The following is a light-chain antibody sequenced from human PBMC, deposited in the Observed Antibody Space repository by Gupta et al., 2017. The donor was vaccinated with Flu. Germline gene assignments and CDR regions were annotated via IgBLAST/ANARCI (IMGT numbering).Light chain of an antibody. J-gene: IGLJ2*01. V-gene: IGLV2-14*01. CDR2: GVS. Sequence: SALTQPAPVSGSPGQSIAISCTGTSSYVGGYDYVSWYQQHPGKAPELMIFGVSRRPSGIPDRFSGSKYGTTASLTISGLLAEEEAYYYCSSYTKTNTVVVFGGGTKLTVL. CDR3: SSYTKTNTVVV. CDR1: SSYVGGYDY.